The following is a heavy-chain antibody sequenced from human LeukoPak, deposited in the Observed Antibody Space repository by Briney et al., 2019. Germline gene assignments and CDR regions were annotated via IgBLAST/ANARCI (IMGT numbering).Heavy chain of an antibody. V-gene: IGHV3-33*01. D-gene: IGHD5-18*01. Sequence: PGRSLRLSCVASGFTFSSYGTHWVRQAPGKGLEWVAVIWFDGSNKYYVESVKGRFTISRDNSKNTLYLQMNSLRVEDTAVYYCARSSYSYGPVDYWGQGTLVTVSS. CDR3: ARSSYSYGPVDY. CDR2: IWFDGSNK. J-gene: IGHJ4*02. CDR1: GFTFSSYG.